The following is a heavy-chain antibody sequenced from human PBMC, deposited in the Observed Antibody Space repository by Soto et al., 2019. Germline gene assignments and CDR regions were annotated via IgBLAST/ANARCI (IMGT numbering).Heavy chain of an antibody. J-gene: IGHJ6*02. V-gene: IGHV3-23*01. CDR2: ISGSGGSI. Sequence: GGSLRLSCAASGFTFSSYAMSWVRQAPGKGLEWVSAISGSGGSIYYADSVKGRFTISRDNSKNTLYLQMNSLRAEDTAVYYCAKVPGTRCYKLGSYHSRFYYGMDVWGQGTTVTVSS. CDR1: GFTFSSYA. CDR3: AKVPGTRCYKLGSYHSRFYYGMDV. D-gene: IGHD2-2*02.